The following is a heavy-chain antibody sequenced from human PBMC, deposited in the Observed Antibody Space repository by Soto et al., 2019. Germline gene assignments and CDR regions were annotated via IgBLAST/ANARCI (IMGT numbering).Heavy chain of an antibody. J-gene: IGHJ2*01. Sequence: QVQLQESGPGLVKPSQTLSLMCTVSGAPISGGDYHWSWIRQPPGKGLEWIGYIFPSGATHYNSSLGSRITMSVDSSKSHFALKPPSVTAAYTAVYFCARGSAAKRYFDLWGRGTLVTVSS. CDR2: IFPSGAT. V-gene: IGHV4-30-4*01. CDR3: ARGSAAKRYFDL. D-gene: IGHD5-18*01. CDR1: GAPISGGDYH.